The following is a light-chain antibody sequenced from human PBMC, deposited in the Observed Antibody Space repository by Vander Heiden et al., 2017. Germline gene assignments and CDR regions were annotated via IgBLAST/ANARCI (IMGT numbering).Light chain of an antibody. CDR1: SSNIGKDY. J-gene: IGLJ1*01. CDR2: DNN. Sequence: QCVLTQPPPGPAAPGPKATIPYHGSSSNIGKDYVSWYQQVPGTAPKLLIYDNNKRPSGIPDRFSGSKSGTSATLGITGLQTGDEADYYCGTWDSSLSNAVFGTGTKVTVL. V-gene: IGLV1-51*01. CDR3: GTWDSSLSNAV.